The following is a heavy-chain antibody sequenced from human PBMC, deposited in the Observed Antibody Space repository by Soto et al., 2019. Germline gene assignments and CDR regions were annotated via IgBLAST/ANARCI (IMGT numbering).Heavy chain of an antibody. CDR1: GGSISSGGYS. J-gene: IGHJ4*02. V-gene: IGHV4-30-2*01. CDR2: IYHSGSI. D-gene: IGHD2-2*01. CDR3: ASVPDY. Sequence: QLQLQESGSGLVKPSQTLSLTCAVSGGSISSGGYSWSWIRQPPGKGLEGIGYIYHSGSIYYNPALKSRVSLSVDRSKNQFPLKLCSVTGADTAVYYCASVPDYWGQGTLVTVSS.